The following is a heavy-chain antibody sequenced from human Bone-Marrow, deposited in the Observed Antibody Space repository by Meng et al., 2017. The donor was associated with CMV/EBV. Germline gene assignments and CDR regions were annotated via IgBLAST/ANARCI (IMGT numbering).Heavy chain of an antibody. D-gene: IGHD5-12*01. CDR3: AKDSDPYSAYEYLSDYGMDV. CDR1: GFTFSSYG. V-gene: IGHV3-33*06. CDR2: IWYDGSNK. Sequence: GESLKISCASSGFTFSSYGMHWVRQAPGKGLEWVAVIWYDGSNKYYADSVKGRFTISRDNSKNTLYLQMNSLRAEDTAVYYCAKDSDPYSAYEYLSDYGMDVWGQETTVTVSS. J-gene: IGHJ6*02.